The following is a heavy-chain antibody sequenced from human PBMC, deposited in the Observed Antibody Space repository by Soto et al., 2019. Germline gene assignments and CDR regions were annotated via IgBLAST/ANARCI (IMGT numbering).Heavy chain of an antibody. D-gene: IGHD3-16*01. CDR3: IKEARGHSYARL. V-gene: IGHV3-23*01. CDR1: GFLSGNYA. J-gene: IGHJ4*02. Sequence: EVQLLESGGDLVHPGESLRLSCAASGFLSGNYAMDWIRQAPGTGLEWVSAISDSGVNTYYADSVKGWFTISRDNSKNALYLEMKGLRAGDTAVYYCIKEARGHSYARLWGRGTPVTVSS. CDR2: ISDSGVNT.